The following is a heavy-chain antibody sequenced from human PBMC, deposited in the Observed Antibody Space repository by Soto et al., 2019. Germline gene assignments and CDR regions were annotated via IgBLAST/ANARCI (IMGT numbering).Heavy chain of an antibody. CDR2: ISGYNGNT. Sequence: ASVKVSCKASGYTFTSYAITWVRQAPGQGLEWMGWISGYNGNTKYAQKLQGRVTMTTDTSTSTAYMELSSLRSEDTAVYYCARDGAGGYYYGSGRLLPRQGYYYGMDVWGQGTTVTVSS. J-gene: IGHJ6*02. D-gene: IGHD3-10*01. V-gene: IGHV1-18*04. CDR1: GYTFTSYA. CDR3: ARDGAGGYYYGSGRLLPRQGYYYGMDV.